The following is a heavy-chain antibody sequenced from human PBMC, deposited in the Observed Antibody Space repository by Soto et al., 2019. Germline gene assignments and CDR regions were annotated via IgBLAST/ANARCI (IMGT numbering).Heavy chain of an antibody. V-gene: IGHV1-18*04. CDR2: ISTYNGNT. Sequence: ASVKVSCKASGYRFTTYGITWVRLAPGQGLEWLGGISTYNGNTDYAQNLQDRVTMTTETSTSTAYMEVTSLTSDDTAVYYCARGLGTNGLDVWGQGNTVTVSS. CDR3: ARGLGTNGLDV. J-gene: IGHJ6*02. CDR1: GYRFTTYG. D-gene: IGHD7-27*01.